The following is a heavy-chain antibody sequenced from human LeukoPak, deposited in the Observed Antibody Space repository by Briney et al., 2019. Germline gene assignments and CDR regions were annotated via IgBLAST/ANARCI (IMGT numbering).Heavy chain of an antibody. CDR3: AAKQWLAPPPDS. Sequence: GGSLRLSCAASGFTFSKYWMLWVPQAPGKGLESVPRINTDGTVTTYADSVKGRFTVSRDNADNAMFLQMNSVRDEDTAVYYCAAKQWLAPPPDSWGQGTPVTVSP. CDR2: INTDGTVT. D-gene: IGHD6-19*01. J-gene: IGHJ4*02. V-gene: IGHV3-74*01. CDR1: GFTFSKYW.